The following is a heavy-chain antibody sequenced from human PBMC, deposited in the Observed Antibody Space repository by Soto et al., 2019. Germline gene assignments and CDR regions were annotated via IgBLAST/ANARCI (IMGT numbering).Heavy chain of an antibody. CDR1: GGSISSYY. CDR3: ATTSYSSSSRYYYYYMDV. V-gene: IGHV4-59*08. Sequence: SETLSLTCTVSGGSISSYYWSWIRQXXGXXLEWIGYIYYSGSTNYNPPLXXXVXXXXXXXXXXXSLKLSSVTAADTAVYYCATTSYSSSSRYYYYYMDVWGKGTTVTVSS. J-gene: IGHJ6*03. CDR2: IYYSGST. D-gene: IGHD6-6*01.